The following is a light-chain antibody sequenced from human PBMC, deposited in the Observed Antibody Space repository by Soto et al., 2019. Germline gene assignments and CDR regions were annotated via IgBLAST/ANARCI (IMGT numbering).Light chain of an antibody. V-gene: IGKV1-5*01. CDR3: QQYGPSPMYT. CDR2: HAS. J-gene: IGKJ2*01. Sequence: DIQMTQSPSTLPASVGDRVTITCRASQSISNWLAWYQQKPGTAPKVLIYHASNLQSGVPSRFSGSGSGTDFTLTISRLEPEDFAVYYCQQYGPSPMYTFGQGTNLEIK. CDR1: QSISNW.